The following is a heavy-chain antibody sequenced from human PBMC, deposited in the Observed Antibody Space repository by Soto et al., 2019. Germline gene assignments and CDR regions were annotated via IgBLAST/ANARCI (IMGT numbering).Heavy chain of an antibody. V-gene: IGHV3-23*01. J-gene: IGHJ2*01. CDR3: AKDLPPSNIAAACTWYFDL. D-gene: IGHD6-13*01. CDR1: GFTFSSYA. Sequence: EVQLLESGGGLVQPGGSLRLSCAASGFTFSSYAMSWVRQAPGKGLEWVSAISGSGGSTYYADSVKGRFTISIDNSKNTLDLQMNILRAEATAVYYCAKDLPPSNIAAACTWYFDLWGRGTLVTVSS. CDR2: ISGSGGST.